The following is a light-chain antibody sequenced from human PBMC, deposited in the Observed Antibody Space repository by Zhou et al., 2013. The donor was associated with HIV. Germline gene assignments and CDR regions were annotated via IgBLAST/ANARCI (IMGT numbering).Light chain of an antibody. J-gene: IGKJ2*03. CDR2: DIS. CDR1: QSVSTNY. CDR3: QQYGDSPSS. Sequence: EIVLTQSPGTLSLSPGERATLSCRASQSVSTNYLAWYQQKPGQAPRLIIYDISSRATGIPDRFSGSGSGTDFTLTISRLEPEDFAVYYCQQYGDSPSSFGLGTKLEIK. V-gene: IGKV3-20*01.